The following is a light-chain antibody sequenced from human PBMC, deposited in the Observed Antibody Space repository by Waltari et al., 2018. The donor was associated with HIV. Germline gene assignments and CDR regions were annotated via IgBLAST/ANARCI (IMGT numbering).Light chain of an antibody. Sequence: QSVLTQPPSVSAAPGQTVTISCSGSSSNIGNNYVSWYQQVTGAAPKLVLYENNEWPSGIRDRFSGSKAGTSATLDITGLQPGDEADYYCGTGDSGKNVWVFGGGTKLTVL. V-gene: IGLV1-51*01. CDR2: ENN. CDR3: GTGDSGKNVWV. CDR1: SSNIGNNY. J-gene: IGLJ3*02.